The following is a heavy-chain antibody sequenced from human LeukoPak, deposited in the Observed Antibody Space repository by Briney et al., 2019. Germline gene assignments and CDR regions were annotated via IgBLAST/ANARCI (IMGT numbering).Heavy chain of an antibody. CDR3: VRVNGDFYFDY. Sequence: GGSLRLSCAASGFAFSDYYMSWIRQAPGKGLEWVSYMSSSSSYTNNADSVKGRFTISRDNAKNSLYLQMNSLRAEDTAVYYCVRVNGDFYFDYWGQGTLVTVSS. CDR1: GFAFSDYY. CDR2: MSSSSSYT. D-gene: IGHD4-17*01. V-gene: IGHV3-11*06. J-gene: IGHJ4*02.